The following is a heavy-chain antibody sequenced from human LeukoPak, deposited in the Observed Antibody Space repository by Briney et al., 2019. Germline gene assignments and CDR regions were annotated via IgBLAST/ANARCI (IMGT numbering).Heavy chain of an antibody. CDR3: ARERISYYFDY. J-gene: IGHJ4*02. Sequence: MPSQTLSLTCTVSGGSISSDDYYWSWIRQPPGKGLEWIGYIYYSGSTYYNPSLKSRVTISVDTSKNQFSLKLSSVTAADTAVYYCARERISYYFDYWGQGTLVTVSS. D-gene: IGHD1-14*01. CDR1: GGSISSDDYY. V-gene: IGHV4-30-4*01. CDR2: IYYSGST.